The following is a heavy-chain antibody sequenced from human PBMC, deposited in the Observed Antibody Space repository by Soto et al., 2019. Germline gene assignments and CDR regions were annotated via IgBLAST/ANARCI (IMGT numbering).Heavy chain of an antibody. CDR2: ISYDGSNK. J-gene: IGHJ4*02. CDR1: GFTFSSYA. D-gene: IGHD6-19*01. CDR3: ARVRLSGWIFFDY. V-gene: IGHV3-30-3*01. Sequence: LRLSCAASGFTFSSYAMHWVRQAPGKGLEWVAVISYDGSNKYYADSVKGRFTISRDNSKNTLYLQMNSLRAEDTAVYYCARVRLSGWIFFDYWGQGTLVTVSS.